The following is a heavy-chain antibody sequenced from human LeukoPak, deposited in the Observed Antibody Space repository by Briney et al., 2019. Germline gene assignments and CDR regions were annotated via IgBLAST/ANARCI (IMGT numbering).Heavy chain of an antibody. CDR2: ISGSGGST. V-gene: IGHV3-23*01. D-gene: IGHD6-13*01. J-gene: IGHJ4*02. CDR3: AKDPSIYSSSWYDY. Sequence: GGSLRLSCAASGFTFSSYAMSWVRQAPEKGLEWVSAISGSGGSTYYADSVKGRFTISRDNSKNTLYLQMNSLRAEDTAVYYCAKDPSIYSSSWYDYWGQGTLVTVSS. CDR1: GFTFSSYA.